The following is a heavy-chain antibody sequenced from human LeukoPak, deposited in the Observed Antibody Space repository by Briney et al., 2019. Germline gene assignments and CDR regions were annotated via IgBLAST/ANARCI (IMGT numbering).Heavy chain of an antibody. D-gene: IGHD3-16*01. CDR3: ARGPPTGITIGDAFDI. Sequence: GSLRLSCAASGFTFSSYWVHWVRQPPGKGLVWVSRINSDGSSTSYADSVKGRFTISRDNAKNTLYLQMNSLRAEDTAVYYCARGPPTGITIGDAFDIWGQGTMVTVPS. J-gene: IGHJ3*02. V-gene: IGHV3-74*01. CDR2: INSDGSST. CDR1: GFTFSSYW.